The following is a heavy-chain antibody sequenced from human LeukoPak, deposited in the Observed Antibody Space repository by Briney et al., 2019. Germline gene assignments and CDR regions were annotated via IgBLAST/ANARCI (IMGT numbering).Heavy chain of an antibody. V-gene: IGHV4-59*08. J-gene: IGHJ6*02. Sequence: SETLSLTCTVSGGSISSYYWSWIRQPPGKGLEWIGYIYYSGSTNYNPSLKSRVTISVDTSKNQFSLKLSSVTAADTAVYYCARHHSGYYGMDVWGQGTTVTVSS. CDR1: GGSISSYY. CDR3: ARHHSGYYGMDV. CDR2: IYYSGST. D-gene: IGHD1-26*01.